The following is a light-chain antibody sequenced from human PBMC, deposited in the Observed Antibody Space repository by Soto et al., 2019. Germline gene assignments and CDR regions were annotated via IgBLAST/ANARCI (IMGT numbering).Light chain of an antibody. CDR2: DDS. V-gene: IGLV3-21*02. Sequence: SYELTQPPSVSVAPGQTARITCGGNNIGRKSVHWYQQKPRQAPVLVVYDDSDRPSGIPERFSGSNSGNTATLTISRVEAGDEADYYCQVWDSSSDHHWVFGGGTKLTVL. CDR1: NIGRKS. J-gene: IGLJ3*02. CDR3: QVWDSSSDHHWV.